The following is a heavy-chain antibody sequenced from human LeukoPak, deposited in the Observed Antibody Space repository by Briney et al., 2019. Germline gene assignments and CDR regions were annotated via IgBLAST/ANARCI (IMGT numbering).Heavy chain of an antibody. CDR1: GFTFIDYY. D-gene: IGHD3-16*01. Sequence: GGSLSLSCGASGFTFIDYYMSWIRQAPGKGLEWVSYISSSGSTIYYADSVKGRLTIPRDNATHSLYLQMHSLRPEDKAVYYCERAPSRAYPFHWFDPWGPGTLVTVSS. V-gene: IGHV3-11*01. CDR2: ISSSGSTI. CDR3: ERAPSRAYPFHWFDP. J-gene: IGHJ5*02.